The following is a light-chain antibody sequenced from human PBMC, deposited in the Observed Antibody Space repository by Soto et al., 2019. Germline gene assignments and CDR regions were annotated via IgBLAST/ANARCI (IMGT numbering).Light chain of an antibody. Sequence: QSVLTQPRSVSGSPGQSVTISCTGTSRGVGYYNYVSWYQQYPGKVPKLMIYDVSQRPSGVPDRFSGSKSGNTASLTISGLQAEDEADYYCCSYAGSFIFVFGTGTKVTVL. CDR1: SRGVGYYNY. J-gene: IGLJ1*01. CDR2: DVS. CDR3: CSYAGSFIFV. V-gene: IGLV2-11*01.